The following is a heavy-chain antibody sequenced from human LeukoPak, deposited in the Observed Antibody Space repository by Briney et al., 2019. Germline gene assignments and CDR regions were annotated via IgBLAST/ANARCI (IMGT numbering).Heavy chain of an antibody. D-gene: IGHD4-17*01. CDR2: IYHSGST. J-gene: IGHJ4*02. V-gene: IGHV4-4*02. Sequence: SGPLSLTFAVSGGSISSSNWWSWVRQPPGKGLEWIGEIYHSGSTNYNPSLKSRVTISVDKSKNQFSLKLSSVTAADTAVYYCAIFMGTVTTPYFDYWGQGTLVTVSS. CDR1: GGSISSSNW. CDR3: AIFMGTVTTPYFDY.